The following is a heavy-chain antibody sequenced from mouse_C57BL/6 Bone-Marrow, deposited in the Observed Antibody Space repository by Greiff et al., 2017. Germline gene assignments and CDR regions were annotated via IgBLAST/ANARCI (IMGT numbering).Heavy chain of an antibody. D-gene: IGHD2-2*01. CDR1: GFTFSDYY. J-gene: IGHJ2*01. CDR2: ISDGGSCT. CDR3: ARGVTGDY. V-gene: IGHV5-4*02. Sequence: EVQGVESGGGLVKPGGSLKLSCAASGFTFSDYYMYWVRQTPEKRLEWVATISDGGSCTYYPDSVKGRFTISRDNAKNNLYLQMSSLKSEDTAMYYCARGVTGDYWGQGTTLTVSS.